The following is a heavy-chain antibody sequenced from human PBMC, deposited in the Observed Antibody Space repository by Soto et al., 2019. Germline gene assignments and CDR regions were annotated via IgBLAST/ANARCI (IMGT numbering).Heavy chain of an antibody. CDR3: ARVKGIYDFWSGHTRPYYYGMDV. D-gene: IGHD3-3*01. Sequence: PSETHSLTCAVYGGYFSGYYWSWIRQPPGKGLEWIGEINLSGSTNYNPSLKSRVTISVDTSKNQFSLKLSSVTAADTAVYYCARVKGIYDFWSGHTRPYYYGMDVWGQGTTVTVSS. CDR2: INLSGST. V-gene: IGHV4-34*01. J-gene: IGHJ6*02. CDR1: GGYFSGYY.